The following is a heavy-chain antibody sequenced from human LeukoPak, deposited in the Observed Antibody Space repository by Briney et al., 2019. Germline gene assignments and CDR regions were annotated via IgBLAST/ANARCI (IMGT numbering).Heavy chain of an antibody. J-gene: IGHJ4*02. V-gene: IGHV4-30-4*01. D-gene: IGHD3-10*01. CDR3: ARDREGSGSYYDY. CDR2: IYYSGST. CDR1: GGSISSGDYY. Sequence: SETLSLTCTVSGGSISSGDYYWSWIRQPLGKGLEWIGYIYYSGSTYYNPSLKSRVTISVDTSKNQFSLKLSSVTAADTAVYYCARDREGSGSYYDYWGQGTLVTVSS.